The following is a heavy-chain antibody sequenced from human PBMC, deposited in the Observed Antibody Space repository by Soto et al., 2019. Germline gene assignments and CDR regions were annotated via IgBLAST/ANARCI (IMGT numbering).Heavy chain of an antibody. Sequence: SETLSLTCTVSVGSIDSSTYYWGWIRQTPGKGLEWIGSIFYNGNTFYNPSLKSRITISVDTSKNQFSLKLSSVNASDTAVYYCARHSTGYYYSWFDPWGQGTLVTVSS. V-gene: IGHV4-39*01. CDR3: ARHSTGYYYSWFDP. J-gene: IGHJ5*02. CDR1: VGSIDSSTYY. D-gene: IGHD3-22*01. CDR2: IFYNGNT.